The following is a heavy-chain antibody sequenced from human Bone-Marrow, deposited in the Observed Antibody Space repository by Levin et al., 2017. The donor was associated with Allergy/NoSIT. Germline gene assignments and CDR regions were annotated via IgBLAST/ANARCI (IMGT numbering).Heavy chain of an antibody. CDR1: GYTFISYG. D-gene: IGHD1-26*01. CDR2: IRADNGNT. J-gene: IGHJ4*02. CDR3: ARDPEGALYDY. V-gene: IGHV1-18*01. Sequence: GVSVKVSCKTSGYTFISYGISWVRQAPGQGLEWVGWIRADNGNTIHAQKLQGRLTLTTDTSTSTAYMELRSLRSDDTAIYYCARDPEGALYDYWGQGSLVTVSS.